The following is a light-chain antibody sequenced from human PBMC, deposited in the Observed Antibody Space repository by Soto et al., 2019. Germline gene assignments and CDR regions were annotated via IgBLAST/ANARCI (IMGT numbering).Light chain of an antibody. V-gene: IGKV3-20*01. CDR1: QSVSGSY. Sequence: EIVLTQSPGTLSLSPGERATLSCRASQSVSGSYLAWYQQKPGQAPRLLMYAASSRATGIPDRFSGSGSGTDFTLTITRLEPEDFAVYYCQQYGSSPPFTFGPGTKVDIK. J-gene: IGKJ3*01. CDR3: QQYGSSPPFT. CDR2: AAS.